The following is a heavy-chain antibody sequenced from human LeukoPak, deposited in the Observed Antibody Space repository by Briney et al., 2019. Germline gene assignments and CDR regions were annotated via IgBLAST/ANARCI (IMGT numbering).Heavy chain of an antibody. Sequence: ASVKVSCKASGYTFTSYYMHWVRQAPGQGLEWMGIINPSGGSTSYAQKFQGRVTMTRDTSTSTAYMELRSLRSDDTAVYYCARDDHSSPDAFDIWGQGTMVTVSS. CDR1: GYTFTSYY. D-gene: IGHD6-13*01. CDR2: INPSGGST. V-gene: IGHV1-46*01. CDR3: ARDDHSSPDAFDI. J-gene: IGHJ3*02.